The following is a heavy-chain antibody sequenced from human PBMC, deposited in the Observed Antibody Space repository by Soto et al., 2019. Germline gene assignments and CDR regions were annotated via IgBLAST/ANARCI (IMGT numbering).Heavy chain of an antibody. J-gene: IGHJ4*02. CDR2: INSDGSST. V-gene: IGHV3-74*01. CDR1: GFTFSSYW. CDR3: ARDRHCSSTICYSARSGD. Sequence: EVQLVESGGGLVQPGGSLRLSCAASGFTFSSYWMHWVRQAPGKGLVWVSRINSDGSSTSYAYSVKGRFTISRDNAKNTLYLQMNSLRAEDTAVYYCARDRHCSSTICYSARSGDWGQGTLVTVSS. D-gene: IGHD2-2*01.